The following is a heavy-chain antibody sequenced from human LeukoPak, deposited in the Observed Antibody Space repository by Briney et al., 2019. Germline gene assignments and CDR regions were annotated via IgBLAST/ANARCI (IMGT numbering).Heavy chain of an antibody. CDR3: ATRRTEGLFIRGFGY. V-gene: IGHV1-8*02. D-gene: IGHD3/OR15-3a*01. Sequence: ASVKVSCKASGYTFTSYDINWVRQVTGQGLEWMGWMNPKSGNTGYAQKFQGRVTMTEDTSTDTAYMELSSLRSEDTAVYYCATRRTEGLFIRGFGYWGQGTLVTVSS. CDR1: GYTFTSYD. J-gene: IGHJ4*02. CDR2: MNPKSGNT.